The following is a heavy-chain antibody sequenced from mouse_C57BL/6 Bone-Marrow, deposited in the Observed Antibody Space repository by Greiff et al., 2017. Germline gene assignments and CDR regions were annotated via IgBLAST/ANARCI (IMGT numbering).Heavy chain of an antibody. Sequence: EVKVVESGGGLVQPKGSLKLSCAASGFTFNTYAMHWVRQAPGKGLEWVARIRSKSSNYATYYADSVKDRFTISRDDSQSMLYLQMNNLRTEDTAMYYCVRPLITTVGGAMDYWGQGTSVTVSS. CDR3: VRPLITTVGGAMDY. D-gene: IGHD1-1*01. CDR2: IRSKSSNYAT. V-gene: IGHV10-3*01. CDR1: GFTFNTYA. J-gene: IGHJ4*01.